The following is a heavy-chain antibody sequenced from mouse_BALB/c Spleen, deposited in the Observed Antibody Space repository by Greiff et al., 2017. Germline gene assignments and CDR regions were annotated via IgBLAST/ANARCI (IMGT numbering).Heavy chain of an antibody. D-gene: IGHD1-1*01. CDR1: GYTFTSYY. CDR3: TRSGGGSSYVDWYFDV. Sequence: QVQLQQSGAELVKPGASVKLSCKASGYTFTSYYMYWVKQRPGQGLEWIGEINPSNGGTNFNEKFKSKATLTVDKSSSTAYMQLSSLTSEDSAVYYCTRSGGGSSYVDWYFDVWGAGTTVTVSS. V-gene: IGHV1S81*02. CDR2: INPSNGGT. J-gene: IGHJ1*01.